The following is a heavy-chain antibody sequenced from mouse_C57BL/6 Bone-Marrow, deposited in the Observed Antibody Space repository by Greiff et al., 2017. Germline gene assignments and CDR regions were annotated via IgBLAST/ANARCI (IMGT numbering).Heavy chain of an antibody. V-gene: IGHV3-6*01. CDR2: ISYDGSN. J-gene: IGHJ2*01. Sequence: EVKVEESGPGLVKPSQSLSLTCSVTGYSITSGYYWNWIRQFPGNKLEWMGYISYDGSNNYNPSLKNRISITRDTSKNQFFLKLNSVTTEDTATYYCARESLGFDYWGQGTTLTVSS. CDR3: ARESLGFDY. CDR1: GYSITSGYY. D-gene: IGHD4-1*01.